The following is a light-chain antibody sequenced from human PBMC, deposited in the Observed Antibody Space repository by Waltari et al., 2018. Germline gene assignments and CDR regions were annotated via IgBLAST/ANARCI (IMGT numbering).Light chain of an antibody. Sequence: EIVLTQSPGTLSLSPGERATLSCRARQSVSRSLAWYQQKNVQAPRLLIYDASTRATGIPDRCSGSGSGTDFSLTISRLEPEDFAVYYCQKYVSLPATFGQGTKVEIK. V-gene: IGKV3-20*01. CDR3: QKYVSLPAT. J-gene: IGKJ1*01. CDR1: QSVSRS. CDR2: DAS.